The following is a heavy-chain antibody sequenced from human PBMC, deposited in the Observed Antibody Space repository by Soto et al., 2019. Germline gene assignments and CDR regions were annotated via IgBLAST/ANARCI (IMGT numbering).Heavy chain of an antibody. J-gene: IGHJ5*02. CDR3: ARDMLRAEKIWFDP. CDR2: IYHSGST. Sequence: SETLSLTCAVSGGSISSSNWWSWVRQPPGKGLEWIAEIYHSGSTNYNPSLKSRVTISLDKCKNQFSLKLSSVTAADTAVYYCARDMLRAEKIWFDPSGHGTLLTVSS. D-gene: IGHD3-10*01. CDR1: GGSISSSNW. V-gene: IGHV4-4*02.